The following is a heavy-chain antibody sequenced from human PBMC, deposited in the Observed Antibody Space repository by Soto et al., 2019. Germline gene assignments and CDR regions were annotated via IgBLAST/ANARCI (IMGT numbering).Heavy chain of an antibody. CDR3: ARMSRSYDSSGYYGY. V-gene: IGHV1-69*13. D-gene: IGHD3-22*01. CDR2: IIPIFGTA. CDR1: GGTFSSYA. Sequence: ASVKVSCKASGGTFSSYAISWVRQAPGQGLEWMGGIIPIFGTANYAQKFQGRVTITADESTSTAYMELSSLRSEDTAVYYCARMSRSYDSSGYYGYWGQGTLVTVS. J-gene: IGHJ4*02.